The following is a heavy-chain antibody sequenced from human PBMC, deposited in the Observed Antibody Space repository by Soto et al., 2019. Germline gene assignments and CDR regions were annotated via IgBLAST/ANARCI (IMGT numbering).Heavy chain of an antibody. V-gene: IGHV4-30-4*01. CDR2: IYYSGST. CDR1: GGSISSGDYY. Sequence: QVQLQESGPGLVKPSQTLSLTCTVSGGSISSGDYYWSWIRQPPGKGLEWIGYIYYSGSTYYTPSLKSRVPXXVXTXXNQSSLRLTSATAADTAVYYCARGSAVDSDYYFDYWGQGTLVTVSS. CDR3: ARGSAVDSDYYFDY. J-gene: IGHJ4*02. D-gene: IGHD4-4*01.